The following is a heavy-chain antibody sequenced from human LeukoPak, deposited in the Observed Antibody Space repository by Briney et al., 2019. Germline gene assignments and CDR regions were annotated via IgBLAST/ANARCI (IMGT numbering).Heavy chain of an antibody. CDR2: IYHSGST. CDR1: GGSISSGGYS. D-gene: IGHD2-8*01. CDR3: ARDHRTKYYFDY. V-gene: IGHV4-30-2*01. Sequence: SQTLSLTCAVSGGSISSGGYSWRWIRQPPGKGLEWIGYIYHSGSTYYNPSLKSRVTISVDRSKNQFSLKLSSVTAADTAVYYCARDHRTKYYFDYWGQGTLVTVSS. J-gene: IGHJ4*02.